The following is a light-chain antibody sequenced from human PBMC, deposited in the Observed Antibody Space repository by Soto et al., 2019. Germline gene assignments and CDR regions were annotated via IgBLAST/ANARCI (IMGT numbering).Light chain of an antibody. V-gene: IGKV3-15*01. J-gene: IGKJ1*01. Sequence: EIVMTQSPATLSVSPGEGVTLSCRASQSVGSSLAWYQQKPGQAPRLLIYGASTRATGIPARFSGSGSGREFTLTISTLQSEDFAIYYCQHYNNWPPWTFGKGTKVDI. CDR3: QHYNNWPPWT. CDR2: GAS. CDR1: QSVGSS.